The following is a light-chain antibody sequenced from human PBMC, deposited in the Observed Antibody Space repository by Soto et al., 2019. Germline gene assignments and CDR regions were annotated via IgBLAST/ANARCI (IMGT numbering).Light chain of an antibody. CDR1: TSDVGSYNL. CDR2: EVS. CDR3: TSYTRDTALV. V-gene: IGLV2-14*02. Sequence: QSALTQPASVSGSPGQSITISCTGTTSDVGSYNLVSWYQLHPGKAPKLMIYEVSNRPSGVSNRFSGSKSGSTASLTISGLQAEDEADYHCTSYTRDTALVFGTGTKVT. J-gene: IGLJ1*01.